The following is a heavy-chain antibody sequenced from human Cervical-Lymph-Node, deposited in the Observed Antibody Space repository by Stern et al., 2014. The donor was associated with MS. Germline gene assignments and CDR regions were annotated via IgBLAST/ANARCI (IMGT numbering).Heavy chain of an antibody. V-gene: IGHV4-59*01. Sequence: QVQLQESGPGLVKPSETVSLTCTVSGGYMSSKYWNWIRQPPGKGLEWIGYIYSDGNTNYNPSLKSRVIISLDTSTNQFSLSLTSVTAADTAVYYCARVTGRGTRQNWFDSWGQGTLVTVSS. D-gene: IGHD1-26*01. CDR2: IYSDGNT. J-gene: IGHJ5*01. CDR3: ARVTGRGTRQNWFDS. CDR1: GGYMSSKY.